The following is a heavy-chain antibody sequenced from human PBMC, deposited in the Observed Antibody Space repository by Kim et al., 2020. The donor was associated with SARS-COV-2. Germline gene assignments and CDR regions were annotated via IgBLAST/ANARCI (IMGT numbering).Heavy chain of an antibody. CDR1: GFTFDDYA. V-gene: IGHV3-9*01. CDR3: AKDIAPLGYDSSGIYYYYGMDV. J-gene: IGHJ6*02. CDR2: ISWNSGSI. D-gene: IGHD3-22*01. Sequence: GGSLRLSCAASGFTFDDYAMHWVRQAPGKGLEWVSGISWNSGSIGYADSVKGRFTISRDNAKNSLYLQMNSLRAEDTALYYCAKDIAPLGYDSSGIYYYYGMDVWGQGTTVTVSS.